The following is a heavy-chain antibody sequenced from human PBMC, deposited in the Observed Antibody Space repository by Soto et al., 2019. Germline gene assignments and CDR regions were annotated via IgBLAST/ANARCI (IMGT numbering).Heavy chain of an antibody. V-gene: IGHV3-48*02. CDR1: GFTLSSYS. CDR3: ARPYSNRWSIYYGMDV. CDR2: ISSRSDII. J-gene: IGHJ6*02. D-gene: IGHD6-13*01. Sequence: EVQLVESGGGLIQPGGSLRPSCADTGFTLSSYSMNWVRQAPGKGLEWISYISSRSDIIYYADSVKGRFTISRDNAKNSLYLQMNSLRDEDTAVYYCARPYSNRWSIYYGMDVWGQGTTVTVSS.